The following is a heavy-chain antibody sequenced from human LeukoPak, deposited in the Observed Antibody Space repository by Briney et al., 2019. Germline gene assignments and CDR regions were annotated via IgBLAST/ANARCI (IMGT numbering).Heavy chain of an antibody. CDR3: ARVDYYDSSGYYYFAFDI. Sequence: SETLSLTCAVYGGSFSGYYWIWIRQPPGKGLEWIGEINHSGSTNYNPSLKRRVTISVDTSKNQFSLKLSYVTDADTAVYYCARVDYYDSSGYYYFAFDIWGQGTMVTVSS. J-gene: IGHJ3*02. V-gene: IGHV4-34*01. CDR1: GGSFSGYY. D-gene: IGHD3-22*01. CDR2: INHSGST.